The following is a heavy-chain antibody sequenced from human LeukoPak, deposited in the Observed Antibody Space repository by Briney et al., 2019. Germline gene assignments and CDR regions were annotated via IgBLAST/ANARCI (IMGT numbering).Heavy chain of an antibody. V-gene: IGHV5-51*01. D-gene: IGHD1-26*01. CDR3: ARLRYSVPFDY. Sequence: GESLKISCKGSGYSFSTYWIAWVRQMPGKGLEWMGIIYPGDSDTRYSPSFQGQVTISADKSISTAYLQWSSLKASDTAMYYCARLRYSVPFDYWGQGTLVTVSS. CDR1: GYSFSTYW. J-gene: IGHJ4*02. CDR2: IYPGDSDT.